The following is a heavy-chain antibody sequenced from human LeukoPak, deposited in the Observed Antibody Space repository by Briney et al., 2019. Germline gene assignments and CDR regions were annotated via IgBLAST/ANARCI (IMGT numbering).Heavy chain of an antibody. J-gene: IGHJ3*02. D-gene: IGHD3-22*01. CDR1: GFTFSSYW. Sequence: GGSLRLSCAASGFTFSSYWMHWVRQAPGKGLVWVSRINSDGSSTSYADSVKGRFTISRDNAKNTPYLQMNSLRAEDTAVYYCARDVPPGRYYYDSSGYYNAFDIWGQGTMVTVSS. CDR2: INSDGSST. V-gene: IGHV3-74*01. CDR3: ARDVPPGRYYYDSSGYYNAFDI.